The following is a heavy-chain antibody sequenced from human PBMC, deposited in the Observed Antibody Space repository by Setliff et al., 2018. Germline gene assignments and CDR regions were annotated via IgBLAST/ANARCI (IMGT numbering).Heavy chain of an antibody. CDR2: TIPMFGST. CDR3: AREGVDTRSSTDYRYYMDV. Sequence: SVKVSCKASGGTFSSYGISWVRQAPGQGLEWMGGTIPMFGSTKYAQKFQERVTIIKDESTSTAYMEVSSLRTEDTAVYYCAREGVDTRSSTDYRYYMDVWGKGTTVTVS. CDR1: GGTFSSYG. V-gene: IGHV1-69*05. D-gene: IGHD5-18*01. J-gene: IGHJ6*03.